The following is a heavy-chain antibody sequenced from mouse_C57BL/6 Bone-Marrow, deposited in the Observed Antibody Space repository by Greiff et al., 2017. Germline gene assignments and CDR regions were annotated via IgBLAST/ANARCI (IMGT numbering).Heavy chain of an antibody. CDR3: ARRGSGYDY. CDR1: GYAFTNYL. CDR2: INPGSGGT. V-gene: IGHV1-54*01. J-gene: IGHJ2*01. Sequence: QVQLQQSGAELVRPGTSVKVSCKASGYAFTNYLIEWVKQRPGQGLEWIGVINPGSGGTNYNEKFKGKATLTADKSSSTAYMQRSSLTSEDSAVYFCARRGSGYDYWGQGTTLTVSS. D-gene: IGHD1-1*01.